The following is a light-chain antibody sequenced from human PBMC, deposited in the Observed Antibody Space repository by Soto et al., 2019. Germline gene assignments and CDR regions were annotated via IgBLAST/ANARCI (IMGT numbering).Light chain of an antibody. CDR1: QGISTY. CDR3: QNYNGAPWT. V-gene: IGKV1-27*01. Sequence: DIQMTRSPSSLSASVGDRVTITCRASQGISTYLVWYQQKPGTVPKLLIFAAPTLQSGVPSRFSGSGSGTDFTLTISSLKPEDVATYYCQNYNGAPWTFGQGTEVEIK. J-gene: IGKJ1*01. CDR2: AAP.